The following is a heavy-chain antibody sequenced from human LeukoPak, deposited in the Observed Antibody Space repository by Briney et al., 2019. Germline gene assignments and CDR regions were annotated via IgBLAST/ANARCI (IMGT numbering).Heavy chain of an antibody. CDR2: ISWNSGSI. D-gene: IGHD2-2*01. CDR3: ARQQIVVGDFDY. J-gene: IGHJ4*02. V-gene: IGHV3-9*01. Sequence: GGSLRLSCAASGFTFDDYAMHWVRQAPGKGLEWVSGISWNSGSIGYADSVKGRFTISRDNAKNSLYLQMNSLRAEATAVYYCARQQIVVGDFDYWGQGTLVTVSS. CDR1: GFTFDDYA.